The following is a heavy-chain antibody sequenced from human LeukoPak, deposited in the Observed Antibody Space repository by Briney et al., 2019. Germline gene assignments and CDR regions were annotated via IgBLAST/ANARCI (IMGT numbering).Heavy chain of an antibody. CDR3: ARVHSSGWIFDY. CDR1: GFTFSASA. CDR2: ITGSGTST. J-gene: IGHJ4*02. D-gene: IGHD6-19*01. V-gene: IGHV3-23*01. Sequence: PGGSLRLSCAASGFTFSASAMTWVRQAPGKGLEWVSGITGSGTSTYYADSVKGRFTISRDNSKNTLYLQMNGLRAEDTAVYYCARVHSSGWIFDYWGQGTLVTVSS.